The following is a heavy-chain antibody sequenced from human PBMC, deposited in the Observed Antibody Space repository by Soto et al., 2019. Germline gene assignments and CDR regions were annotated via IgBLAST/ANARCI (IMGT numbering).Heavy chain of an antibody. CDR1: GGTFSSYT. CDR3: AREQYGGDPMI. CDR2: IIPILGIA. D-gene: IGHD2-21*02. V-gene: IGHV1-69*08. J-gene: IGHJ4*02. Sequence: QVQLVQSGAEVKKPGSSVKVSCKASGGTFSSYTISWVRQAPGQGLEWMGRIIPILGIANYAQKSQGRVTITADKSTSTDYMELSSLRSEDTAVYYCAREQYGGDPMIWGQGTLVTVSS.